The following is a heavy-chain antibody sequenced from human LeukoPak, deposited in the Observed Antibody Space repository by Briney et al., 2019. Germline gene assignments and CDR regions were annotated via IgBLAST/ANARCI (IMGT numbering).Heavy chain of an antibody. V-gene: IGHV3-23*01. CDR2: LSGSGGST. CDR3: AKNYESGRGVPYGMDV. Sequence: GGSLRLSCAASGFTFSSYAMSWVRQAPGKGLEWVSVLSGSGGSTYYADSVKGRFTISRDNSKNTLYLQMSSLRDEDTAVYYCAKNYESGRGVPYGMDVWGQGTTVTVSS. J-gene: IGHJ6*02. D-gene: IGHD3-10*01. CDR1: GFTFSSYA.